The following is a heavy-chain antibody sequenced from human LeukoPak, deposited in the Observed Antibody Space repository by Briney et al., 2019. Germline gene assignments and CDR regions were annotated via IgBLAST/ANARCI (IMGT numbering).Heavy chain of an antibody. Sequence: SETPSLTCAVSGGSISRDSSSWSWIRQYPGKGPEWIGFISFSGNTNYNPSLKSRLTISRDMSKNQFSLRLSSVTAADTALYYCGGANSGYYPIDYWGQGTLVTVSS. J-gene: IGHJ4*02. V-gene: IGHV4-31*11. D-gene: IGHD3-22*01. CDR1: GGSISRDSSS. CDR3: GGANSGYYPIDY. CDR2: ISFSGNT.